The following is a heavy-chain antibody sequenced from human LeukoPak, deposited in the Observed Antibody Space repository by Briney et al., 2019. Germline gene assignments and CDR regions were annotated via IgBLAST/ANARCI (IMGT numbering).Heavy chain of an antibody. CDR3: ARDSADGNWFDP. Sequence: SETLSLTCAVYGGSFSGYYWSWIRQPPGKGLEWIGEINHSGSTNYNPSLKSRVTISVDTSKNQFSLKLSSVTAADTAVYYCARDSADGNWFDPWGQGTLVTVSS. D-gene: IGHD4-11*01. CDR2: INHSGST. V-gene: IGHV4-34*01. J-gene: IGHJ5*02. CDR1: GGSFSGYY.